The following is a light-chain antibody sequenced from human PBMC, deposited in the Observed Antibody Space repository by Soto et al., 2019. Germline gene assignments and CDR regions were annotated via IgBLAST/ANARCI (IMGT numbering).Light chain of an antibody. Sequence: QPASVSGSPGQSITISCTVSISDVGGYNYVSWYQQHPGKAPKLMIYDVSNRPSGVSNRFSGSKSGNTASLTISGLQAEDEADYYCSSYTSSSTFFGTGTKVTVL. CDR3: SSYTSSSTF. CDR1: ISDVGGYNY. J-gene: IGLJ1*01. V-gene: IGLV2-14*01. CDR2: DVS.